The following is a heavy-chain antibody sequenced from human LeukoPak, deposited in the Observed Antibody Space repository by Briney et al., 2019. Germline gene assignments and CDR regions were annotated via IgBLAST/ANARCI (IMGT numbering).Heavy chain of an antibody. CDR3: VKADSGAAAGTLAFDY. Sequence: GGSLRLSCAASGFTFSSYAMSWVRQAPGKGLEWVSVISDSAGSTYYAASVKGRFSISRDNSNNTLHLQLNSLRAGDTAIYYCVKADSGAAAGTLAFDYWGQGTLVTVSS. V-gene: IGHV3-23*01. D-gene: IGHD6-13*01. J-gene: IGHJ4*02. CDR1: GFTFSSYA. CDR2: ISDSAGST.